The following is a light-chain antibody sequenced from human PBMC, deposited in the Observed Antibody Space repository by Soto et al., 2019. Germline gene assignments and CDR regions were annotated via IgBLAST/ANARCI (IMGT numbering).Light chain of an antibody. J-gene: IGKJ3*01. CDR1: QSISDW. CDR2: KAS. CDR3: QQYASYSLT. V-gene: IGKV1-5*03. Sequence: DIQMTQSPSTLSASVGDRVTITCRASQSISDWLAWYQQKPGKAPKLLIYKASSLESGVPSRFSGSGSGTEFTITISSLQPDDFATYYCQQYASYSLTFGPGTKVDIK.